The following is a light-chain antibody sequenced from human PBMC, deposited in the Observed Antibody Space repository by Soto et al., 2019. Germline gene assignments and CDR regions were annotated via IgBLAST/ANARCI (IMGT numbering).Light chain of an antibody. V-gene: IGLV1-40*01. CDR2: DNN. CDR1: SSNIGAGYD. CDR3: QSFDTSLSGFVV. Sequence: QAVVTQPPSMSGATGQRVTISCTGSSSNIGAGYDVHWYQQHPGTAPKLLIFDNNNRPSGVPDRFSGSKSDTSASLAITGLQAEDEADYYCQSFDTSLSGFVVFGGGTKLTVL. J-gene: IGLJ2*01.